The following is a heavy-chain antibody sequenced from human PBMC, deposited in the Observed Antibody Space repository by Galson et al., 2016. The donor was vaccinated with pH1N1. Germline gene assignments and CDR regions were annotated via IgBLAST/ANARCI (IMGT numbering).Heavy chain of an antibody. Sequence: SLRLSCAASDFTFSSYEMSWVRQAPGKGLEWVAYISSSGSAIYYADSVEGRFTISRENAGNSLFLQMSSLRAEDTAVYYCARDTSGHAPRPYGAFDIWGQGTIVTVSS. CDR2: ISSSGSAI. CDR3: ARDTSGHAPRPYGAFDI. D-gene: IGHD3-10*01. V-gene: IGHV3-48*03. J-gene: IGHJ3*02. CDR1: DFTFSSYE.